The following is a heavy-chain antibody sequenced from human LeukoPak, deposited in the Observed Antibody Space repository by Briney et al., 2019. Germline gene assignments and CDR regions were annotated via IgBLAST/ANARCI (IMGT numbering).Heavy chain of an antibody. J-gene: IGHJ3*02. CDR3: ASYRKGADAFDI. CDR1: GGSISSGNYY. Sequence: PSETLSLTCTVSGGSISSGNYYWSWIRQPAGKGLEWIGRIYTSESTNYNLSLKSRVTISVDTSKNQFSLKLSSLTAADTAVYYCASYRKGADAFDIWGQGTMVTVSS. D-gene: IGHD1-14*01. CDR2: IYTSEST. V-gene: IGHV4-61*02.